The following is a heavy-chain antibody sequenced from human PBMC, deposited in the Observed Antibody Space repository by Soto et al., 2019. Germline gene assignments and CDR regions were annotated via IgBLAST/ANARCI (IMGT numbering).Heavy chain of an antibody. CDR2: IDPSDSYT. Sequence: NPGGSLRLSCRGSGYDFNIYWITWVRQMPGKGLEWMGRIDPSDSYTNYSPSCQGHVTMSVDKSISTAYLQWGSLAASDTAVYYCAANLAVPDRDFDYWGQGTLVTVSA. V-gene: IGHV5-10-1*01. CDR3: AANLAVPDRDFDY. CDR1: GYDFNIYW. J-gene: IGHJ4*02. D-gene: IGHD6-19*01.